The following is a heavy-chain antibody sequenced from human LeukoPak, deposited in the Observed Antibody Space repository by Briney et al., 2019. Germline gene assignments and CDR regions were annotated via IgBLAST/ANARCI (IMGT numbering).Heavy chain of an antibody. CDR1: GGSISSYY. CDR3: ARRLRWLQFGSVNP. D-gene: IGHD5-24*01. J-gene: IGHJ5*02. V-gene: IGHV4-4*07. CDR2: IYTSGST. Sequence: SETLSLTCTVSGGSISSYYWSWIRQPAGKGLEWIGRIYTSGSTNYNPSLKSRVTISVDTSKNQFSLKLSSVTAADTAVYYCARRLRWLQFGSVNPWGQGTLVTVSS.